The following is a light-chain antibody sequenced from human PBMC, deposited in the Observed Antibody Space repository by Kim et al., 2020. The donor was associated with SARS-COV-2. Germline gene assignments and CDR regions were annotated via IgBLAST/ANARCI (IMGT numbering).Light chain of an antibody. CDR1: QNINKW. J-gene: IGKJ1*01. CDR3: QQYSRNWA. Sequence: DIQMTQSPSTLSASVGDRVTITYRASQNINKWLAWYQQKPGKAPKLLVYDASTLDRGVPSRLSGSGSGTVFSLTIDSLQSDDFATYHCQQYSRNWAFGQETNVDIK. V-gene: IGKV1-5*01. CDR2: DAS.